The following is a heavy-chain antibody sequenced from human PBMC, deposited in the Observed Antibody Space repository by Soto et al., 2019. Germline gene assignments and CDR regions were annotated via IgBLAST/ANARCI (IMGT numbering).Heavy chain of an antibody. V-gene: IGHV3-33*01. CDR2: IWYDGSNK. J-gene: IGHJ6*02. D-gene: IGHD3-3*01. CDR1: GFTFSSYG. CDR3: ARAYYDFWSGYQEYYYYYYGMDV. Sequence: PGGSLRLSCAASGFTFSSYGMHWVRQAPCKGLEWVAVIWYDGSNKYYADSVKGRFTISRDNSKNTLYLQMNSLRAEDTAVYYCARAYYDFWSGYQEYYYYYYGMDVWGQGTTVTVSS.